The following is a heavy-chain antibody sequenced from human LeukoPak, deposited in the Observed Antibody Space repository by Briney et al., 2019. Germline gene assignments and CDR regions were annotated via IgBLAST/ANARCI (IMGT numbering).Heavy chain of an antibody. CDR1: GYSFTSYW. CDR2: IYPGDSDT. V-gene: IGHV5-51*01. D-gene: IGHD3-3*01. J-gene: IGHJ5*02. CDR3: GMDAYDDSQGWFDP. Sequence: AESLKISCKCSGYSFTSYWIAWVRHMPRKGLEWIGIIYPGDSDTRYSPSFHSHITISAATIITTSYMGLSRLRSDDTAVYYSGMDAYDDSQGWFDPWGEGTLVTVSS.